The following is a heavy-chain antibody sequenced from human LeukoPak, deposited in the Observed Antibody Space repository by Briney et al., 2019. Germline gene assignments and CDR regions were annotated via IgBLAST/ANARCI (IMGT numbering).Heavy chain of an antibody. Sequence: GGSLRLSCAASGFTFNSYWMSWVRQAPGKGLEWVANINQDGSEKYYVDSVKGRFTISRDNAKNSLYLQMNSLRAEDTAVYYCARDGDVVVVAASEFDYWGQGTLVTVSS. V-gene: IGHV3-7*01. CDR1: GFTFNSYW. CDR2: INQDGSEK. J-gene: IGHJ4*02. D-gene: IGHD2-15*01. CDR3: ARDGDVVVVAASEFDY.